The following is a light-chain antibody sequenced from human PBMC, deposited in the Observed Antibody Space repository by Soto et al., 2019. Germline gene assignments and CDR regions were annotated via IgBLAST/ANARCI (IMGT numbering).Light chain of an antibody. CDR3: HQYAYAPWT. V-gene: IGKV3-20*01. Sequence: EIVLTQSPATLSLSPGERATLSCRASQSVGRDYLGWYQQKPGQAPRLVIYNASSRASGIPDRFSGSGSGTDFTLTISRLEPEDFAVYYCHQYAYAPWTFGQGTKVEIK. CDR1: QSVGRDY. CDR2: NAS. J-gene: IGKJ1*01.